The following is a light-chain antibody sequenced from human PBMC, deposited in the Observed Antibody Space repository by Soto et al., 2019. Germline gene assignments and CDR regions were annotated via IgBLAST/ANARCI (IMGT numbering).Light chain of an antibody. CDR1: QSISSY. V-gene: IGKV1-39*01. CDR3: QQSYRTPPLT. CDR2: AAS. J-gene: IGKJ4*01. Sequence: DIQMTQSPSSLSASVGDRVTITCRASQSISSYLNWYQQKPGKAPKLLIYAASSLQSGVPSRFSGSGSGTDFTLTISSLQPEDFATYYCQQSYRTPPLTFGGGTHVAIK.